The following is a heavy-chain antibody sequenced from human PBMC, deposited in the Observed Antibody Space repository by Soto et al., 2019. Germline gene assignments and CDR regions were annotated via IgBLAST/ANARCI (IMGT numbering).Heavy chain of an antibody. Sequence: QVQLVQSGAEVKKPGSSVKVSCKASGGTFSSYAISWVRQAPGQGLEWMGGIIPIFGTANYAQKFQGRVTITADKSTSTAYMELSSLRSEDTAVYYCARGGYSSSPRLYYYYGMDVWGQGITVTVSS. CDR2: IIPIFGTA. CDR3: ARGGYSSSPRLYYYYGMDV. J-gene: IGHJ6*02. D-gene: IGHD6-6*01. CDR1: GGTFSSYA. V-gene: IGHV1-69*06.